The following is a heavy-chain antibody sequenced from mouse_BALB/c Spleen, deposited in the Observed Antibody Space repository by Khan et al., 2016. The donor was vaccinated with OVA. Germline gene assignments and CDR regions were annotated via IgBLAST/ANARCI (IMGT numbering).Heavy chain of an antibody. CDR2: TNPTNGRT. CDR3: ARIKNIVATYFDY. D-gene: IGHD1-1*01. Sequence: VQLQQSGAELVKAGASVKMSCKASGYTFTSYWMHWVKQRLGQGLEWFAETNPTNGRTYYNEKFKSKATLTEDKSSSTAYMLLSGPTFEDSAVYYCARIKNIVATYFDYWGQGTTLTVSS. J-gene: IGHJ2*01. CDR1: GYTFTSYW. V-gene: IGHV1S81*02.